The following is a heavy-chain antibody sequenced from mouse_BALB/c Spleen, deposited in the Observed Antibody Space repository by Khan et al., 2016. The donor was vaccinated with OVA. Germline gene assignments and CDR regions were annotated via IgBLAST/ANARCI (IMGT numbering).Heavy chain of an antibody. CDR2: ISNGGGST. D-gene: IGHD4-1*01. Sequence: EVELVESGGGLVQPGGSLKLSCVASGFTFSNYFMSWVRQTPEKRLEWVAYISNGGGSTYYPDTVKGRFTISRDNAKNTLHLQMSSLKSEDTAMYYSARHAQTWGYFDYWGQGTTLTVSS. CDR3: ARHAQTWGYFDY. J-gene: IGHJ2*01. CDR1: GFTFSNYF. V-gene: IGHV5-12-2*01.